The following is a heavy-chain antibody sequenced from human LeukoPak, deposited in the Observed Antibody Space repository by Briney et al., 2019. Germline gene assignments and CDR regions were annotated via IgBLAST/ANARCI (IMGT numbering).Heavy chain of an antibody. Sequence: SETLSLTCAVYGGSFSGYYWGWIRQPPGKGLEWIGTIYYSGSTYYNPSLKSRVTISVDTSKNQFSLKLTSVTAADRAVYYCARIPGGALSWFDPWGQGTLVTVSS. CDR3: ARIPGGALSWFDP. V-gene: IGHV4-34*01. D-gene: IGHD2-2*02. CDR1: GGSFSGYY. CDR2: IYYSGST. J-gene: IGHJ5*02.